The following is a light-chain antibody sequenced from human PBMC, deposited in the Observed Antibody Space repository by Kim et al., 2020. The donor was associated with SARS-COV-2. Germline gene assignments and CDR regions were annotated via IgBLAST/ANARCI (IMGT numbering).Light chain of an antibody. CDR1: ATDVVGHNF. Sequence: GQSVTSSCTGTATDVVGHNFVSWYQHHPGKAPKLIIYDVTKRPSGVPDRFSGSKSGNTASLTISGLQPEDESDYYCCSYAGTYPFVFGTGTKVTVL. CDR2: DVT. CDR3: CSYAGTYPFV. J-gene: IGLJ1*01. V-gene: IGLV2-11*01.